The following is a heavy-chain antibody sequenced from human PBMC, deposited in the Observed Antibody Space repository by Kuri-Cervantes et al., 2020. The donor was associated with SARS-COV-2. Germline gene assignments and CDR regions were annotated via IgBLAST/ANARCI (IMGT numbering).Heavy chain of an antibody. CDR1: GGSFSSHY. CDR3: AKDSGYYDSSGYYRY. Sequence: SETLSLTCAVYGGSFSSHYWSWIRQPPGKGLEWIGEINHSGSTNYNPSLKSRVTISVDMSDNQFSLKVTSVTAADTAVYYCAKDSGYYDSSGYYRYWGQGTLVTVSS. CDR2: INHSGST. V-gene: IGHV4-34*01. D-gene: IGHD3-22*01. J-gene: IGHJ4*02.